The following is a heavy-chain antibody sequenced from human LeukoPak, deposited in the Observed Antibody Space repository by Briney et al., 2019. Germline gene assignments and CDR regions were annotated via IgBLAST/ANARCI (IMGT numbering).Heavy chain of an antibody. V-gene: IGHV3-23*01. Sequence: GSLILSCAASGFSFSSYAMSWVRPAPGTGLAWVSGISGSGESTYYADSVKGRFTISRDNSKNTLYLQINSLRAEDTALYYCARTRSCSSTSCYIDYWGQGTLVTVSS. D-gene: IGHD2-2*02. CDR2: ISGSGEST. CDR3: ARTRSCSSTSCYIDY. CDR1: GFSFSSYA. J-gene: IGHJ4*02.